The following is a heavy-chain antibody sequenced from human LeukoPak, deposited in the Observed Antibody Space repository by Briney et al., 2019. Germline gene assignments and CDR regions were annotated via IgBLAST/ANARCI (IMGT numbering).Heavy chain of an antibody. D-gene: IGHD6-13*01. CDR1: GYTFTSCA. Sequence: ASVKVSCKASGYTFTSCAMHWVRQAPGQRLEWMGWINAGNGNTKYSQKFQGRVTITRDTSASTVYMELSSLRSEDTAVYYCARDIDRVFNWFDPWGQGTLVTVSS. CDR3: ARDIDRVFNWFDP. CDR2: INAGNGNT. V-gene: IGHV1-3*01. J-gene: IGHJ5*02.